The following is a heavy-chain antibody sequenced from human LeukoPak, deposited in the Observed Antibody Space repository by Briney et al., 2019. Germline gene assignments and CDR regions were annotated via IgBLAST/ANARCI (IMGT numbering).Heavy chain of an antibody. CDR3: ARDMGVPAALDY. J-gene: IGHJ4*02. V-gene: IGHV3-33*01. CDR1: GFTFSSYG. D-gene: IGHD2-2*01. CDR2: IWYDGSNK. Sequence: GGSLRLSCAASGFTFSSYGMHWVRQAPGKGLEWVAVIWYDGSNKYYADSVKGRFTISRDNSKNTLYLQMNRLRAEDTAVYYCARDMGVPAALDYWGQGTLVTVSS.